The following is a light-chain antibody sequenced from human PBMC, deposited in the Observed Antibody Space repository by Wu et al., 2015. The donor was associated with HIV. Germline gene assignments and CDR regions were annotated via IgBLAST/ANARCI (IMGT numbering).Light chain of an antibody. CDR3: QQTYSTPKT. Sequence: DIQMTQSPSSLSASVGDRVTISCRASQNIDSFLNWYQQKPGKAPKILIYAASSLQGGAPSRFSGSGSGTDFTLTISSLQPEDFATYHCQQTYSTPKTFGQGTKVEIK. CDR1: QNIDSF. V-gene: IGKV1-39*01. CDR2: AAS. J-gene: IGKJ1*01.